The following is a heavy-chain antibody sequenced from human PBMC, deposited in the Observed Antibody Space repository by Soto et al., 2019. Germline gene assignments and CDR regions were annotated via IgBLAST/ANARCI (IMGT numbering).Heavy chain of an antibody. D-gene: IGHD3-9*01. J-gene: IGHJ4*02. CDR1: GGSISSSSYY. Sequence: SETLSLTCTVSGGSISSSSYYWGWIRQPPGKGLEWIGSIYYSGSTYYNPSLKSRVTISVDTSKNQFSLKLSSVTAADTAVYYCARSSYFDNCYFDYWGQGTLVTVSS. CDR2: IYYSGST. V-gene: IGHV4-39*01. CDR3: ARSSYFDNCYFDY.